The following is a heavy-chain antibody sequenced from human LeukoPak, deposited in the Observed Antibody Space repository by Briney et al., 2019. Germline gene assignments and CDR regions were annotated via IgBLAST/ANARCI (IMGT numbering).Heavy chain of an antibody. V-gene: IGHV4-34*01. CDR1: GGSFSGYY. Sequence: SETLSLTCAVYGGSFSGYYWSWIRQPSGKGLEWIGEINHSGSTNYNPSLKSRVTISVDTSKNQFSLKLSSVTAADTAVYYCASVDGLRWDPLAFDIWGQGTMVTVSS. CDR3: ASVDGLRWDPLAFDI. CDR2: INHSGST. J-gene: IGHJ3*02. D-gene: IGHD1-26*01.